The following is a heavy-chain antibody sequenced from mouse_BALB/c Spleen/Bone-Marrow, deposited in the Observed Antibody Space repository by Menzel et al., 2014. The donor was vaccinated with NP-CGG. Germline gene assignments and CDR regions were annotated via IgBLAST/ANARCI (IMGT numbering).Heavy chain of an antibody. CDR2: ILPGSGST. CDR3: ARAYYVNYDAMDY. V-gene: IGHV1-9*01. CDR1: DYTFSSYW. Sequence: QVQLQQSGAELMKPGASMKISCKATDYTFSSYWIEWVKQRPGHGLEWIGEILPGSGSTNYNERFKGKATFTADTSSNTAYMQLSSLTSEDSAVYYCARAYYVNYDAMDYWGQGTSVTVSS. D-gene: IGHD2-10*01. J-gene: IGHJ4*01.